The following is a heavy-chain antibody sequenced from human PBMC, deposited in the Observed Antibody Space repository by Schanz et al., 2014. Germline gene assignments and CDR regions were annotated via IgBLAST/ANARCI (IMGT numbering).Heavy chain of an antibody. D-gene: IGHD6-19*01. V-gene: IGHV3-21*01. CDR2: ISSSGSYI. J-gene: IGHJ4*02. CDR3: AIIGVMVAVAGTRADY. CDR1: GFIFSSYG. Sequence: EVQLLDSGGGLVQPGGSLRLSCAASGFIFSSYGLHWVRQAPGKGLEWVSSISSSGSYIYYADSVKGRFSISRDNAKNSLFLQMNRLRAEDTALYYCAIIGVMVAVAGTRADYWGQGTLVTVSS.